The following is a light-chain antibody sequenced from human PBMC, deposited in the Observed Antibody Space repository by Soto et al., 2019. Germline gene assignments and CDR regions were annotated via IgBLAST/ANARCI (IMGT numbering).Light chain of an antibody. V-gene: IGKV1-33*01. CDR2: GGS. CDR3: QQYDTLPPT. CDR1: QAIRNY. J-gene: IGKJ4*01. Sequence: DIQMTQSPSSLSASVGDRVTITCQASQAIRNYLNWYQQRPGTAPKLLIYGGSNLETGVPSRFSGRGSAADFTLTISSLQPEDIATYYCQQYDTLPPTFGGGTKVEIK.